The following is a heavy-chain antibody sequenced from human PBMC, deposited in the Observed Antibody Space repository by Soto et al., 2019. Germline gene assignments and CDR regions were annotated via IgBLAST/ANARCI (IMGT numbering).Heavy chain of an antibody. V-gene: IGHV1-46*01. CDR3: ARGDIVAIFGMDV. D-gene: IGHD5-12*01. CDR2: INPSGGST. CDR1: GYTFTSYY. Sequence: GASVKVSCKASGYTFTSYYMHWVRQAPGQGLEWMGIINPSGGSTTYAQKFQGRVPMTRDTSTSTVYMELSSLRSEDTAVYYCARGDIVAIFGMDVWGQGTTVTVSS. J-gene: IGHJ6*02.